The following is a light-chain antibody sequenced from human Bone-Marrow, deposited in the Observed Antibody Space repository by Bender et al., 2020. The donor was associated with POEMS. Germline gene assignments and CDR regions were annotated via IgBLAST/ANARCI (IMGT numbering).Light chain of an antibody. CDR1: SSDVGSYNY. V-gene: IGLV2-14*03. Sequence: QSALAQPASVSGSRGQSITISCTGTSSDVGSYNYVSWYQQHPGKAPKLLIYDVSDRTSGVSNRFSGSKSGNTASLTISGLQAEDEADYYCCSYAGSYTVVFGGGTKVTVL. CDR2: DVS. J-gene: IGLJ2*01. CDR3: CSYAGSYTVV.